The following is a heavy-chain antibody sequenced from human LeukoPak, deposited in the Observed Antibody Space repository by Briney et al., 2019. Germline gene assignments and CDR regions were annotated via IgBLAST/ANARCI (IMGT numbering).Heavy chain of an antibody. CDR2: IYPGDSDT. Sequence: GESLKISCKGSGYSFTSYWIVWVRQMPGKGLEWMGIIYPGDSDTRYSPSFQGQVTISADKSISTAYLQWSSLKASDAAMYCCARRGYSSNWYWFDPWGQGTLVTVSS. V-gene: IGHV5-51*01. CDR3: ARRGYSSNWYWFDP. J-gene: IGHJ5*02. CDR1: GYSFTSYW. D-gene: IGHD6-13*01.